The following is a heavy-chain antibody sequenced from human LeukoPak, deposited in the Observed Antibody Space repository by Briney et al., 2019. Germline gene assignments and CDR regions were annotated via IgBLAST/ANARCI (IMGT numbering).Heavy chain of an antibody. CDR3: ARAYYGLGSYYDY. CDR2: ISSSSRTI. D-gene: IGHD3-10*01. V-gene: IGHV3-48*02. Sequence: PGGSLRLSCAASGFTFSGYSMNWVRQAPGKGLEWVSYISSSSRTIYYADSVKGRFTISRDSAKNSLYLQMNSLRDEDTAVYYCARAYYGLGSYYDYWGQGTLVTVSS. J-gene: IGHJ4*02. CDR1: GFTFSGYS.